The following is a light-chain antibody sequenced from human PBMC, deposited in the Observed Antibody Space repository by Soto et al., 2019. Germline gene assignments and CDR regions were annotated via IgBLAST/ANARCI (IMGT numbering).Light chain of an antibody. V-gene: IGKV1-5*03. CDR1: QSVSIW. J-gene: IGKJ1*01. Sequence: IQITQSPSTLSASEGDRVTISWRASQSVSIWLAWYQQKPGRAPKLLIYKSSILESGVPSRFSGSGSGTEFTLTISSLQPDDFATYYCQQFNTSPWTFGQGTKVDI. CDR3: QQFNTSPWT. CDR2: KSS.